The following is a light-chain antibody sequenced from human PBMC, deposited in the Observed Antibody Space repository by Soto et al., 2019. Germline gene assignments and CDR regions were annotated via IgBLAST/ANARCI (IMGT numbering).Light chain of an antibody. J-gene: IGLJ1*01. CDR2: EVT. CDR3: SSYTTTNTPV. Sequence: QSVLTQPASVSGSLGRSITIPCTGTSTDVGAYNFVSWYQQHPDKAPKLLIYEVTHRPSGVSNRFSGSKSGNTASLTISGLQAEDEADYYCSSYTTTNTPVFGAGTKVTVL. CDR1: STDVGAYNF. V-gene: IGLV2-14*01.